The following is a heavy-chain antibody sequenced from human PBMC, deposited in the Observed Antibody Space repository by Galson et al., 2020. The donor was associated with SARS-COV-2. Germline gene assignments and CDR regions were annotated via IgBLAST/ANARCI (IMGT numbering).Heavy chain of an antibody. CDR2: IYSEGSST. CDR1: GFTFSSYW. J-gene: IGHJ4*02. Sequence: ALHGESLKISCAASGFTFSSYWMHWVRQAPGKGLVWVSRIYSEGSSTSYADSVKGRFTISGDNANNTLYLHMSSLRAEDTAVYYCARGDMRNDYFDYWGQGTLVTVSS. D-gene: IGHD3-16*01. CDR3: ARGDMRNDYFDY. V-gene: IGHV3-74*01.